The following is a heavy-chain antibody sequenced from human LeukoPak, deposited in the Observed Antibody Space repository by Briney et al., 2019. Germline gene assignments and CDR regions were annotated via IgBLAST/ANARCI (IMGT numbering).Heavy chain of an antibody. J-gene: IGHJ4*02. Sequence: GASVKISCKGSGYSFTSYWIGWVRQMPGKGLEWMGIIYPGDSDTRYSPSFQGQVTISADKSISTAYLQWSSLKASDTAMYYCAKIDRTYCSRSSCYALDSWGQGTLVTVSS. CDR1: GYSFTSYW. CDR2: IYPGDSDT. D-gene: IGHD2-2*01. V-gene: IGHV5-51*01. CDR3: AKIDRTYCSRSSCYALDS.